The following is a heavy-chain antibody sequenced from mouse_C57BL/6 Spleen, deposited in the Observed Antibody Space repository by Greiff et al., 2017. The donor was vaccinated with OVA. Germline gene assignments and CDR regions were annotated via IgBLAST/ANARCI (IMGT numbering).Heavy chain of an antibody. V-gene: IGHV1-54*01. Sequence: VMLVESGAELVRPGTSVKVSCKASGYAFTNYLIEWVKQRPGQGLEWIGVINPGSGGTNYNEKFKGKATLTADKSSSTAYMQLSSLTSEDSAVYFCAREGGSSYGYFDVWGTGTTVTVSS. CDR2: INPGSGGT. CDR3: AREGGSSYGYFDV. D-gene: IGHD1-1*01. CDR1: GYAFTNYL. J-gene: IGHJ1*03.